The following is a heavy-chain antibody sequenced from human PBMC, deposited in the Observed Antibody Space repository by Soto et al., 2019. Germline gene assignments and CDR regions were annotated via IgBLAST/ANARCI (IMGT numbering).Heavy chain of an antibody. CDR1: GFTFSSYA. Sequence: GGSLRLSCAASGFTFSSYAMSWVRQAPGKGLEWVSAISGSGGSTYYADSVKGRFTISRDNSKNTLYLQMNSLRAEDTAVYYCAKDTRITGPTLRWRNFDYWGQGTLVTVSS. CDR3: AKDTRITGPTLRWRNFDY. D-gene: IGHD1-7*01. J-gene: IGHJ4*02. V-gene: IGHV3-23*01. CDR2: ISGSGGST.